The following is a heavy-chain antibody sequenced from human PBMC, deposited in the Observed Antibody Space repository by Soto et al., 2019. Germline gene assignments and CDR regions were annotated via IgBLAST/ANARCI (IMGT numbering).Heavy chain of an antibody. CDR3: ASARGSGGGLDV. V-gene: IGHV3-23*01. D-gene: IGHD3-10*01. J-gene: IGHJ6*02. Sequence: EVQLLESGGGLVHPGGSLRLSCAASGFTFRTYAMAWVRQAPGKGLQWVSSITKNGDDTYYADSVNGRFTISRDNSKNTLYVQMNTLRVDDTAVYYCASARGSGGGLDVWGQGTTVTVSS. CDR2: ITKNGDDT. CDR1: GFTFRTYA.